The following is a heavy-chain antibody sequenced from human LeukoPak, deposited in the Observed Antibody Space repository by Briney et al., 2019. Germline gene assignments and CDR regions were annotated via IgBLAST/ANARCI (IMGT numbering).Heavy chain of an antibody. D-gene: IGHD6-13*01. CDR1: GYTFTSYD. J-gene: IGHJ6*02. V-gene: IGHV1-8*01. Sequence: ASVKVSCMASGYTFTSYDINWVRQATGQGLEWMGWMNPNSGNTGYAQKFQGRVTMTRNTSISTAYMELSSLRSEDTAVYYCARWYSSSWFPSTKDYGMDVWGQGTTVTVSS. CDR3: ARWYSSSWFPSTKDYGMDV. CDR2: MNPNSGNT.